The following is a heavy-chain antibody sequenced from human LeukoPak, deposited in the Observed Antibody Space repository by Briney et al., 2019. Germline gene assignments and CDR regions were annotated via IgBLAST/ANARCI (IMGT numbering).Heavy chain of an antibody. J-gene: IGHJ4*02. CDR2: TSPTGTDT. D-gene: IGHD6-6*01. CDR3: TSGSSSVGY. CDR1: GFIFSDYY. V-gene: IGHV3-11*01. Sequence: PGGSLRLSCAASGFIFSDYYMSWIRQAPGKGLEWVSYTSPTGTDTYYAQSVKGRFTISRDNARNSLSLHMNSLGAEDTAIYYCTSGSSSVGYWGQGILVTVSS.